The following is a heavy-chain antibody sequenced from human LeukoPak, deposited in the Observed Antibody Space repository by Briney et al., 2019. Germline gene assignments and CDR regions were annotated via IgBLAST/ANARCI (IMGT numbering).Heavy chain of an antibody. CDR3: ARSVAAAY. V-gene: IGHV3-21*01. CDR2: ISSSSSYI. D-gene: IGHD6-13*01. CDR1: GFTFSNYD. Sequence: GGSLRLSCAASGFTFSNYDMSWVRQAPGKGLEWVSSISSSSSYIYYADSVKGRFTISRDNAKNSLYLQMNSLRAEDTAVYYCARSVAAAYWGQGTLVTVSS. J-gene: IGHJ4*02.